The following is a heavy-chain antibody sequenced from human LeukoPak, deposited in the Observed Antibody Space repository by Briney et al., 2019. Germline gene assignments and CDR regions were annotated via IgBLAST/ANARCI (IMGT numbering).Heavy chain of an antibody. CDR2: IYTSGST. CDR1: GGSISSYY. D-gene: IGHD3-22*01. CDR3: ARGEPPMIVVATPRYYFDY. Sequence: PSETLSLTCTVSGGSISSYYWSWIRQPAGKGLEWIGRIYTSGSTNYNPSLKSRVTMSVDTSKNQFSLKLSSVTAADTAVYYCARGEPPMIVVATPRYYFDYWGQGTLVTVSS. J-gene: IGHJ4*02. V-gene: IGHV4-4*07.